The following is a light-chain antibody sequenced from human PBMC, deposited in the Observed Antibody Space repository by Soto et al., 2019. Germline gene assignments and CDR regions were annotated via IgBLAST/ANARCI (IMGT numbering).Light chain of an antibody. J-gene: IGLJ3*02. Sequence: QSVLTQPPSASGTPGQRVTISCSGSSCNIGSNYVYWYRQLPGTAPNVLIYRNDERPSGVPDRFSGSKSGSSASLAISGLRSEDEADYYCSAWDDSLSGPVFGRGTKLTVL. CDR3: SAWDDSLSGPV. CDR1: SCNIGSNY. CDR2: RND. V-gene: IGLV1-47*01.